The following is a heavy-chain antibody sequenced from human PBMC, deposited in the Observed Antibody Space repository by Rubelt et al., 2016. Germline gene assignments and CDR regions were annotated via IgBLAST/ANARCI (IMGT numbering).Heavy chain of an antibody. D-gene: IGHD1-26*01. CDR2: IYSSGIT. CDR3: ARDILMVGATLYFDL. V-gene: IGHV4-4*07. Sequence: QLQLQESGPGLVKPSETLSLTCTVSGGSISSYYWSWIRQPAGKGLEWIGRIYSSGITTYNPSLKSRLIMSVDTTKNQFTLKLSSVTAADTAVYYCARDILMVGATLYFDLWGRGTLVTVS. CDR1: GGSISSYY. J-gene: IGHJ2*01.